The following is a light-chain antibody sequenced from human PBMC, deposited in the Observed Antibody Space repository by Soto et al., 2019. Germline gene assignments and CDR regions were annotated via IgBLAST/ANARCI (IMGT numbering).Light chain of an antibody. CDR2: EVT. V-gene: IGLV2-8*01. CDR3: SSYAASNTFYLA. Sequence: QSALTQPHSASGSPGQSVTISCTGTSSDVGGYNYVSWYQQYPGRAPKLMIYEVTKRPSGVPDRFSGSKSGKTASLTVSGLQAEDEADYYCSSYAASNTFYLAFGGGTKLTVL. CDR1: SSDVGGYNY. J-gene: IGLJ3*02.